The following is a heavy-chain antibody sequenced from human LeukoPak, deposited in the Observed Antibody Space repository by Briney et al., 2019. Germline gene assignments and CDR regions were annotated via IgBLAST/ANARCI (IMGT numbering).Heavy chain of an antibody. Sequence: PGGSLRLSCGASGFTLSDYWMDWVRQVPGKGLVWVSRMRDDGTGTNYADSVKGRFTLSRDNAKNTLYLQMDSLRAEDTAVYYCARAVAGGDGRTFGYWGQGTLVPVSS. CDR2: MRDDGTGT. CDR3: ARAVAGGDGRTFGY. V-gene: IGHV3-74*01. CDR1: GFTLSDYW. D-gene: IGHD5-24*01. J-gene: IGHJ4*02.